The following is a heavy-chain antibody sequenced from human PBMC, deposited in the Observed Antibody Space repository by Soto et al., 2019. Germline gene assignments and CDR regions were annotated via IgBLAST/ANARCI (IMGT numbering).Heavy chain of an antibody. J-gene: IGHJ4*02. Sequence: QVQLQESGPGLVKPSETLSLTCTVSGGSISSYYWSWFRQSPGKGLEWIGYISYSGSTKYNPSLKSRVTISVDTSKNQFSLKLSSVTAADTAVYYCARGRGDTAMAWYYWGQGTLVTVSS. CDR2: ISYSGST. CDR3: ARGRGDTAMAWYY. D-gene: IGHD5-18*01. CDR1: GGSISSYY. V-gene: IGHV4-59*01.